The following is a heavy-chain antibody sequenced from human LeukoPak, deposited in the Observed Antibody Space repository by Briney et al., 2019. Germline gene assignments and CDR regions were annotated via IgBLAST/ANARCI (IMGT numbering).Heavy chain of an antibody. Sequence: GGSPRLSCAASGFTFNSYGIHWVRQAPGKGLEWVAFIRYDGSSKYYVDSVKGRFTISRDNSKNTRYLQMNSLRAEDTAVYFCAKGSGWEASYFYYYMDVWGKGTTVTISS. CDR1: GFTFNSYG. CDR3: AKGSGWEASYFYYYMDV. J-gene: IGHJ6*03. D-gene: IGHD1-26*01. CDR2: IRYDGSSK. V-gene: IGHV3-30*02.